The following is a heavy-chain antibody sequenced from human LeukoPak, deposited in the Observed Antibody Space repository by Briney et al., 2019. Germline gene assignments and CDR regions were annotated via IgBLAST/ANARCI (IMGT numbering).Heavy chain of an antibody. CDR2: ISSDGSTK. Sequence: GGSLRLSCAASGFTFSSYAIHWVRQAPGKGLERVAVISSDGSTKYYADSVKGRFTISRDNSKNTLYLQMNSLRAEDTAVYYCARDRGGWTLGYYFDYWGQGTLVTVSS. J-gene: IGHJ4*02. CDR3: ARDRGGWTLGYYFDY. D-gene: IGHD6-19*01. V-gene: IGHV3-30*07. CDR1: GFTFSSYA.